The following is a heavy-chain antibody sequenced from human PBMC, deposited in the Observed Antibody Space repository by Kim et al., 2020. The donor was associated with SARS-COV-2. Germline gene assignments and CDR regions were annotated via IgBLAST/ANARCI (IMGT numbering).Heavy chain of an antibody. CDR2: IRKKGNNYST. CDR3: ARVDHSSGFSFGY. Sequence: GGSLRLSCAASGFSFSDHYMDWVRQPPGKGLEWVGCIRKKGNNYSTQYAASVNGRFTISRADSKHSLYLQLNSLKTDVTAEYDCARVDHSSGFSFGYWG. J-gene: IGHJ4*01. D-gene: IGHD6-19*01. V-gene: IGHV3-72*01. CDR1: GFSFSDHY.